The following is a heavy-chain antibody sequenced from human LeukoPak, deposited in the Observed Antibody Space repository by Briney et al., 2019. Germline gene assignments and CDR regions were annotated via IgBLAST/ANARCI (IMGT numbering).Heavy chain of an antibody. CDR3: ARDEWRRFDY. Sequence: KTSETLSLTCTVSGGSISSYYWSWIRQPPGKGLEWIGRIYSSGSTNYNPSLKSRVTMSVDTSKNQFSLKLSSVTAADTAVYYCARDEWRRFDYWGQGTLVTVSS. CDR1: GGSISSYY. V-gene: IGHV4-4*07. J-gene: IGHJ4*02. D-gene: IGHD2-8*01. CDR2: IYSSGST.